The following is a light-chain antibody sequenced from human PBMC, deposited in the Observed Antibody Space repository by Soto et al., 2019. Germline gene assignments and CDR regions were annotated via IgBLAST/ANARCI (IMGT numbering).Light chain of an antibody. J-gene: IGKJ4*01. CDR2: DAS. Sequence: DIQMTQSPSSLSASVGDRVTITCQASQGISTNLNWYQQKPGKVPKLVIYDASHLTTGVPSRFSGSGSGTDFTFTISSLQPEDCATYYCQHYHNLPLTFGGGTKVELK. V-gene: IGKV1-33*01. CDR1: QGISTN. CDR3: QHYHNLPLT.